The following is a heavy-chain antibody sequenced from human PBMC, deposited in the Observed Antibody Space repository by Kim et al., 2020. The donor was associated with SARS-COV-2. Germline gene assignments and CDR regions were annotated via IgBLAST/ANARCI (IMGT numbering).Heavy chain of an antibody. Sequence: GRSLRLSCAASGFTFSSYGMHWVRQAPGKGLEWVAVISYDGSNKYYADSVKGRFTISRDNSKNTLYLQMNSLRAEDTAVYYCAKGEAYCGGDCYSSPIDYWGQGTLVTVSS. CDR3: AKGEAYCGGDCYSSPIDY. D-gene: IGHD2-21*02. CDR2: ISYDGSNK. CDR1: GFTFSSYG. J-gene: IGHJ4*02. V-gene: IGHV3-30*18.